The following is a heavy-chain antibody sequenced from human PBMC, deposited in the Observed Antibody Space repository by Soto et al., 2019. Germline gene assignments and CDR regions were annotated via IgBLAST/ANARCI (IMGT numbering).Heavy chain of an antibody. Sequence: SATLSLTCTVSGGSISSGGYYWSWIRQHPGKGLEWIGYIYYSGSTYYNPSLKSRVTISVDTSKNQFSLKLSSVTAADTAVYYCARETYYDFWSGYSPRNYYGMDVWGQGTTVTVSS. CDR1: GGSISSGGYY. CDR3: ARETYYDFWSGYSPRNYYGMDV. J-gene: IGHJ6*02. V-gene: IGHV4-31*03. CDR2: IYYSGST. D-gene: IGHD3-3*01.